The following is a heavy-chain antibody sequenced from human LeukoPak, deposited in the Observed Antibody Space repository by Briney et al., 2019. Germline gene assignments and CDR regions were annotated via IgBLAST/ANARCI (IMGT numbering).Heavy chain of an antibody. Sequence: GASVKVSCKASGYTFTSYAMNWVRQAPGQGLEWMGWNNTNTGNPTYAQGFTGRFVFSLDTSVSTAYLQISSLKAEDTAVYYCARDYYDSSGYVSPFDPWGQGTLVTVSS. V-gene: IGHV7-4-1*02. CDR2: NNTNTGNP. CDR1: GYTFTSYA. J-gene: IGHJ5*02. D-gene: IGHD3-22*01. CDR3: ARDYYDSSGYVSPFDP.